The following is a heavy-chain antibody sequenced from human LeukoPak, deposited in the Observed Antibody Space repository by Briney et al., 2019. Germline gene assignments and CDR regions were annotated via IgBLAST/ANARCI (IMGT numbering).Heavy chain of an antibody. CDR1: GGSISSYY. CDR2: IYTSGST. CDR3: ARELGSLGRVDY. V-gene: IGHV4-4*07. D-gene: IGHD7-27*01. Sequence: KSSETLSLTCTVSGGSISSYYWSWIRQPAGKGLEWIGRIYTSGSTNYNPSLKSRVTISVDKSKNQFSLKLSSVTAADTAVYYCARELGSLGRVDYWGQGTLVTASS. J-gene: IGHJ4*02.